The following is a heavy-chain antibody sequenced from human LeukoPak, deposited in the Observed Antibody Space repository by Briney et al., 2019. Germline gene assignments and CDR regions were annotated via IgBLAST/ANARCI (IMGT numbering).Heavy chain of an antibody. D-gene: IGHD1-7*01. V-gene: IGHV4-4*07. CDR2: IYTSGST. CDR3: ARDRGETGTTWFDP. Sequence: SETLSLTCTVSGGSISSYYWSWIRQPAGKGLEWIGRIYTSGSTNYNPSLKSRVTMSVDTSKNQSSLKLSSVTAADTAVYYCARDRGETGTTWFDPWGQGTLVTVSS. J-gene: IGHJ5*02. CDR1: GGSISSYY.